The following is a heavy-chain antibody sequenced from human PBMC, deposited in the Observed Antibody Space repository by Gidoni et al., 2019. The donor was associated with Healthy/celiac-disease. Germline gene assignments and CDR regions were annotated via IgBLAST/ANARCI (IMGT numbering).Heavy chain of an antibody. CDR1: GFTFSSYA. CDR3: ARDLLMARWSGYYPPYYYGMDV. Sequence: QVQLVESGGGVVQHGRSLRLSCAASGFTFSSYAMPWVRQAPGKGLEWVAVISYDGSNTYYADSVKGRFTISRDNSKNTLYLQMNSLRAEDTAVYYCARDLLMARWSGYYPPYYYGMDVWGQGTTVTVSS. CDR2: ISYDGSNT. V-gene: IGHV3-30*04. D-gene: IGHD3-3*01. J-gene: IGHJ6*02.